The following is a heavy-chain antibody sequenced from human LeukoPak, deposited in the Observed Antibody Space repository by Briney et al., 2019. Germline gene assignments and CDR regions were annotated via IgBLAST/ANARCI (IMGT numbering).Heavy chain of an antibody. D-gene: IGHD3-16*01. CDR1: GLTFSSYS. CDR2: ISNDGSNR. Sequence: GRSLRLSCAASGLTFSSYSMHWVRQAPGKGLEGVAVISNDGSNRYYADSVKGRFTISRDNSKNTLYLQMNSLRADDTAMYYCAKDRHYDYVWGSYTDAFDIWGQGTMVTVSS. CDR3: AKDRHYDYVWGSYTDAFDI. J-gene: IGHJ3*02. V-gene: IGHV3-30*18.